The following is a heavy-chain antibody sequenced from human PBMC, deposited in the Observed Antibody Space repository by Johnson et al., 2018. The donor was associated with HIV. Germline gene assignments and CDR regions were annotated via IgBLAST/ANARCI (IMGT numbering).Heavy chain of an antibody. D-gene: IGHD1-1*01. Sequence: QVQLVESGGGLVRPGESLRLSCVASGFTFSGYWMTWVRQAPGKGLEWVAVIWSDGSNKHYADSVKGRFTISRDNSKNTLYLQMNSLRAEDTAVYYCATSTASDALDIWGQGTMVTVSS. CDR3: ATSTASDALDI. CDR2: IWSDGSNK. CDR1: GFTFSGYW. J-gene: IGHJ3*02. V-gene: IGHV3-33*08.